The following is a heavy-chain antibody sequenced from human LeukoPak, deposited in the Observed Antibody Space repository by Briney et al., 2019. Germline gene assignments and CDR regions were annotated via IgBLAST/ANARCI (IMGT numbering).Heavy chain of an antibody. CDR1: GYSISSGYY. J-gene: IGHJ5*02. Sequence: SETLSLTCTVSGYSISSGYYWGWIRQPPGKGLEWIGSIYHSGSTYYNPSLKSRVTISVDTSKNQFSLKLSSVTAADTAVYYCARVRGSYYVSNWFDPWGQGTLVTVSS. CDR2: IYHSGST. V-gene: IGHV4-38-2*02. CDR3: ARVRGSYYVSNWFDP. D-gene: IGHD1-26*01.